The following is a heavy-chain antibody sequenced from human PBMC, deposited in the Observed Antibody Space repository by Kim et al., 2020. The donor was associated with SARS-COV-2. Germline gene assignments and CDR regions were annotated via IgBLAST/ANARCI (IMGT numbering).Heavy chain of an antibody. D-gene: IGHD4-17*01. V-gene: IGHV3-30*18. CDR2: ISYDGSNK. CDR1: GFTFSSYG. J-gene: IGHJ4*02. Sequence: GGSLRLSCAASGFTFSSYGMHWVRQAPGKGLEWVAVISYDGSNKYYADSVKGRFTISRDNSKNTLYLQMNSLRAEDTAVYYCAKEPYGDYAYYFDYWGQGTLVTVSS. CDR3: AKEPYGDYAYYFDY.